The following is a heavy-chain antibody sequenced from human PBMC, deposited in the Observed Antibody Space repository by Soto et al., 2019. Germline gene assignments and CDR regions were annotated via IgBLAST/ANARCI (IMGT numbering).Heavy chain of an antibody. J-gene: IGHJ6*02. Sequence: EVQLVESGGGLVQPGGSLRLSCAASGFTFSSYSMNWVRQAPGKGLEWVSYISSSSSTIYYADSVKGRFTISRDNAKNSLYLQMNILRDEDTAVYYCARVRGDYAYYYYGMDVWGQGTTVTVSS. V-gene: IGHV3-48*02. CDR3: ARVRGDYAYYYYGMDV. CDR2: ISSSSSTI. D-gene: IGHD4-17*01. CDR1: GFTFSSYS.